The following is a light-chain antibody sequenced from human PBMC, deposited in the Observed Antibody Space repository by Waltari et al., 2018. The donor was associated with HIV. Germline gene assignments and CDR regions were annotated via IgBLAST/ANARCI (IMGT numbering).Light chain of an antibody. V-gene: IGKV1-9*01. J-gene: IGKJ1*01. Sequence: DIQLTQSPSFLSASVGDRVTITCRASQDIRNYLAWYQQKLGTAPKLLIYAASSLQSGVPSRFSGSGSGTQFTLTINSLQPEDFATYHCQQLNEYPWTFGQGTQVEIK. CDR1: QDIRNY. CDR3: QQLNEYPWT. CDR2: AAS.